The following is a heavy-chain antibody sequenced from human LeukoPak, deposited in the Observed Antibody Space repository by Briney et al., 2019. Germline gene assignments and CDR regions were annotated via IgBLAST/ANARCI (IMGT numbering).Heavy chain of an antibody. CDR3: ARFYSAGWWGYFDY. Sequence: EASVKVSCKASGGTFSSYAISWVRQAPGQGLEWMGGIIPIFGTANYAQKFQGRVTITADESTSTAYMELSSLRSEDTAVYYCARFYSAGWWGYFDYWGQGTRVTVSS. CDR2: IIPIFGTA. J-gene: IGHJ4*02. CDR1: GGTFSSYA. V-gene: IGHV1-69*01. D-gene: IGHD2-8*02.